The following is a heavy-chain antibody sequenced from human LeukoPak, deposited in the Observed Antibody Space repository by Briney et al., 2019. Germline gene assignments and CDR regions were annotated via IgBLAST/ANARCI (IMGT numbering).Heavy chain of an antibody. Sequence: GGSLRLSCAASGFTFSSYSMNWVRQAPGKGLEWVSSISSSSSYIYYADSVKGRFTISRDNAKNSLYLQMNSLRAEDTAVYYCASLAMGQQRFDYWGQGTLVTVSS. CDR2: ISSSSSYI. V-gene: IGHV3-21*01. CDR1: GFTFSSYS. CDR3: ASLAMGQQRFDY. J-gene: IGHJ4*02. D-gene: IGHD6-13*01.